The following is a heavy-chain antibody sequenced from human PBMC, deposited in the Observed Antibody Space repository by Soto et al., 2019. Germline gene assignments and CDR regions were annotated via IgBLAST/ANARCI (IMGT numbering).Heavy chain of an antibody. D-gene: IGHD4-17*01. CDR1: GGSFSGYY. V-gene: IGHV4-34*01. CDR2: INHSGST. Sequence: QVQLQQWGAGLLKPSETLSLTCAVSGGSFSGYYWSWIRQPPGKGLEWIGEINHSGSTNYNPSLKSRVTISVDTSKNQFSLKLSSVTAADTAVYYCARGLPLPYGDYQNYYYYGMDVWGQGTTVTVSS. CDR3: ARGLPLPYGDYQNYYYYGMDV. J-gene: IGHJ6*02.